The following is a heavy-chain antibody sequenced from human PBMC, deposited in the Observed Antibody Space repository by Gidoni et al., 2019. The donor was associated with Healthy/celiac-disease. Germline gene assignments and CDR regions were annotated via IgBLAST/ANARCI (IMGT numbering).Heavy chain of an antibody. CDR3: ARGGWNCSSTSCPFDY. D-gene: IGHD2-2*01. CDR1: GGSFSGYY. Sequence: QVQLQQWGAGLLKPSETLSLTCAVYGGSFSGYYWSWIRQPPGKGLEWIGEINHSGSTNYNPSLKSRVTISVDTSKNQFSLKLSSVTAADTAVYYCARGGWNCSSTSCPFDYWGQGTLVTVSS. V-gene: IGHV4-34*01. CDR2: INHSGST. J-gene: IGHJ4*02.